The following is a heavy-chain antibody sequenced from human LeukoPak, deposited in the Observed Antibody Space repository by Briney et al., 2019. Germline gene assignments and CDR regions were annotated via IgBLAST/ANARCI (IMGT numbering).Heavy chain of an antibody. CDR3: SIGAGAVAETYYYYGMDV. V-gene: IGHV3-30-3*01. D-gene: IGHD6-19*01. CDR2: ISYDGSNK. Sequence: GGSLRLSCAASGFTFSSYAMHWVRQAPGKGLERVAVISYDGSNKYYADSVKGRFTISRDNSKNTLYLQMNSLRAEDTAVYYGSIGAGAVAETYYYYGMDVWGGGTTVSVSS. J-gene: IGHJ6*02. CDR1: GFTFSSYA.